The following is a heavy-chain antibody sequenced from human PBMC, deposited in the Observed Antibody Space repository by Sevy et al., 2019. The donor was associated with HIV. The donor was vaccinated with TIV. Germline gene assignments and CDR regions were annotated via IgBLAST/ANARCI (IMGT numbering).Heavy chain of an antibody. Sequence: GGSLRLSCAVSGFTFNNAWMNWVRQAPGTGLQWVGLIKSKIDGETTDYAAPLKGRFTISRDDSKNTLYLQMNSLKIEDTAVYQCATAPGYYDSAPFDYWGPGTLVTVSS. D-gene: IGHD3-22*01. CDR1: GFTFNNAW. J-gene: IGHJ4*02. CDR2: IKSKIDGETT. CDR3: ATAPGYYDSAPFDY. V-gene: IGHV3-15*01.